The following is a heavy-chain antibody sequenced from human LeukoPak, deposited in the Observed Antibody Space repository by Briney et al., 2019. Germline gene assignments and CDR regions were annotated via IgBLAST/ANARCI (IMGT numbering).Heavy chain of an antibody. Sequence: ASVKVSCKASGYTFTDCDITWVRQAPGQGLEWMGWMNPDSGNTGYAQKFQGRVTMTRDTSISTAYLELSSLRSDDTAVYYCARNSDYWSGYFPFWGQGALVTVSS. J-gene: IGHJ4*02. D-gene: IGHD3-3*01. CDR3: ARNSDYWSGYFPF. V-gene: IGHV1-8*01. CDR2: MNPDSGNT. CDR1: GYTFTDCD.